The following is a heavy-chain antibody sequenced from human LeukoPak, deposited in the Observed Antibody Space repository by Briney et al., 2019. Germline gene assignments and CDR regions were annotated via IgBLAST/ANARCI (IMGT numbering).Heavy chain of an antibody. Sequence: GGSLRLSCAASGFTVSSNYMSWVRQAPEKGLEWVATISGSGGGTYYADSVKGRFTISRDDSKNTLYLQMNSLRAEDTAVYYCAKDLGRYRNNYFDYWGQGTLVTVSS. CDR2: ISGSGGGT. CDR3: AKDLGRYRNNYFDY. V-gene: IGHV3-23*01. D-gene: IGHD1-26*01. J-gene: IGHJ4*02. CDR1: GFTVSSNY.